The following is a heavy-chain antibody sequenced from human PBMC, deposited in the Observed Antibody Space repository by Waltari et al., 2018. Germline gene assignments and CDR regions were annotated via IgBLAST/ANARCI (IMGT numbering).Heavy chain of an antibody. V-gene: IGHV1-2*02. CDR1: GYTFTDYY. Sequence: QVQLVQSGAEMREPGASVKVSCKASGYTFTDYYIHCVRQVPGQGFEWMAWINPNTGDTDYAQKFQGRVILTRDTSITTAYMEVAGLKSDDTAIYYCARSSTSAWHFDLWGRGTLVTVSS. CDR2: INPNTGDT. D-gene: IGHD2-2*01. J-gene: IGHJ2*01. CDR3: ARSSTSAWHFDL.